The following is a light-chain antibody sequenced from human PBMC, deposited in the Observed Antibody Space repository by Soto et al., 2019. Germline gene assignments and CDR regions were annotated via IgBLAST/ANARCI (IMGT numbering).Light chain of an antibody. CDR2: DAS. V-gene: IGKV1-33*01. J-gene: IGKJ5*01. CDR1: QDISNY. Sequence: DIQMTQSPSSQSASVGDRVTITCQASQDISNYLNWYQQKPGKAPKLLIYDASNLETGVPSRFSGSGSGTDFTFTISSLQPEDVATYYCQQYDNRLITFGQGTRLEIK. CDR3: QQYDNRLIT.